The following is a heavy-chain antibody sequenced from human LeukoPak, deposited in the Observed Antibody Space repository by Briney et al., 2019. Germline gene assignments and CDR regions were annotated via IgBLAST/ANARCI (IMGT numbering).Heavy chain of an antibody. CDR2: IYNGVNT. D-gene: IGHD1-26*01. J-gene: IGHJ5*02. CDR3: ARSRAFNSGAFDH. CDR1: GASVSSASY. Sequence: SETLSLTCTVSGASVSSASYWSWIRQPPGKGVEWIAHIYNGVNTNYNPSLKSRVTISVDTSKNQFSLRLNSVTAADTAVYYCARSRAFNSGAFDHWGQGSLVTVSS. V-gene: IGHV4-61*01.